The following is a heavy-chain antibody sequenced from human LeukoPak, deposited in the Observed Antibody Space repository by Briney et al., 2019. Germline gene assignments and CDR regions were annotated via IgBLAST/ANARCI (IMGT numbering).Heavy chain of an antibody. CDR1: GYTFTGYY. V-gene: IGHV1-2*02. CDR2: INPNSGGT. J-gene: IGHJ4*02. Sequence: ASVKVSCKASGYTFTGYYMHWVRQAPGQGLEWMGWINPNSGGTNYAQKFQGRATMTRDTSISTAYMELSRLRSDDTAVYYCARVAQYSYGDPFDYWGQGTLVTVSS. CDR3: ARVAQYSYGDPFDY. D-gene: IGHD5-18*01.